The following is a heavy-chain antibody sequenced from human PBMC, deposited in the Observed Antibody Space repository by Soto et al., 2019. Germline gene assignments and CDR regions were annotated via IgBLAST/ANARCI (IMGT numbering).Heavy chain of an antibody. CDR3: ARGSGYYYWDDY. D-gene: IGHD3-22*01. CDR2: INAGNGNT. V-gene: IGHV1-3*01. Sequence: GASVKVSFKASGYTFTSYAMHWVRQAPGQRLEWMGWINAGNGNTKYSQKFQGRVTITRDTSASTAYMELSSLRSEDTAVYYCARGSGYYYWDDYWGQGTLVTVSS. J-gene: IGHJ4*02. CDR1: GYTFTSYA.